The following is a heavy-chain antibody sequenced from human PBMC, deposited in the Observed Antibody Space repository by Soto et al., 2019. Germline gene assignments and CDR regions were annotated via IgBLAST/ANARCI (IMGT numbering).Heavy chain of an antibody. J-gene: IGHJ2*01. V-gene: IGHV1-8*01. Sequence: ASVKVSCKASGYTFTSYDINWVRQATGQGLEWMGWMNPNSGNTGYAQKFQGRVTMTRNTSISTAYMELSSLRSEDTAVYYCARVRSFGDYAPDVLWYFDLWGRGTLVTVSS. CDR1: GYTFTSYD. CDR3: ARVRSFGDYAPDVLWYFDL. D-gene: IGHD4-17*01. CDR2: MNPNSGNT.